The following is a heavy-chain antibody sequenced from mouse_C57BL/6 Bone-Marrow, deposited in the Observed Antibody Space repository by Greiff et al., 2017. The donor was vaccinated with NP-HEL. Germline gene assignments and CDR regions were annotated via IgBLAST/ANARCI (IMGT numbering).Heavy chain of an antibody. CDR3: ARQGGYYGNPFAY. Sequence: EVKLVESGGDLVKPGGSLKLSCAASGFTFSSYGMSWVRQTPDKRLEWVATISSGGSYTYYPDSVNGRFTISRDNAKNTLYLQMSSLKSEDTAMYYCARQGGYYGNPFAYWGQGTLVTVSA. CDR1: GFTFSSYG. J-gene: IGHJ3*01. V-gene: IGHV5-6*01. D-gene: IGHD2-1*01. CDR2: ISSGGSYT.